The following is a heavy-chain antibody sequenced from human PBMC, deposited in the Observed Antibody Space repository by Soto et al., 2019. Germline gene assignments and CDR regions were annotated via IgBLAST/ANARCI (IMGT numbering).Heavy chain of an antibody. V-gene: IGHV3-23*01. CDR3: AKGPTMAVAATDWFDP. Sequence: EVQLLESGGGLVQPGGSLRLSCAASGFAFSRNALSWVRQAPGKGLEWVSAITGGGDRTYYADSVKGRFTISRDNSENTRYVQMNSLRAEDTAVYVCAKGPTMAVAATDWFDPWGQGTLVTVSS. CDR1: GFAFSRNA. J-gene: IGHJ5*02. CDR2: ITGGGDRT. D-gene: IGHD6-19*01.